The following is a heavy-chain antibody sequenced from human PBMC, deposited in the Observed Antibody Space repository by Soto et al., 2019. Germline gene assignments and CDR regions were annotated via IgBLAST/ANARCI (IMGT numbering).Heavy chain of an antibody. CDR2: ISSSTNYI. D-gene: IGHD5-12*01. CDR3: ARDRRDGYNFAC. V-gene: IGHV3-21*01. Sequence: EVQLVESGGGLVKPGGSLRLSCAASGFTFSSYSMNWVRQAPGKGLEWVSSISSSTNYIYYADSVKGRFTISRDNAKNSLYLQRNSLRDEATAVYYCARDRRDGYNFACWGQGALVTVSS. J-gene: IGHJ4*02. CDR1: GFTFSSYS.